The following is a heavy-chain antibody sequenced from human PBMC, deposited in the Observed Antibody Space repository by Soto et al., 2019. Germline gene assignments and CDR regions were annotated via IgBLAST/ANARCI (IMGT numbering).Heavy chain of an antibody. D-gene: IGHD3-9*01. Sequence: GGSLRLSGAASGFTFSSYGMHWVRQAPGKGLEWVAVISYDGSNKYYADSVKGRFTISRDNSKNTLYLQMNSLRAEDTAVYYCAKSYDILTGYTSTIGAFDIWGRGTMVTVSS. J-gene: IGHJ3*02. CDR3: AKSYDILTGYTSTIGAFDI. CDR1: GFTFSSYG. CDR2: ISYDGSNK. V-gene: IGHV3-30*18.